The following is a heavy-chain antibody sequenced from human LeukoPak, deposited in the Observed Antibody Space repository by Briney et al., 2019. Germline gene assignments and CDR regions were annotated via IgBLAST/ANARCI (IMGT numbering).Heavy chain of an antibody. J-gene: IGHJ4*02. D-gene: IGHD4-17*01. CDR3: ARGTYGDK. CDR2: ISTQSGNT. Sequence: ASVKVSCEASGYTLTSYGINWMRQAPGQGLEWMGWISTQSGNTNYAQKVQGRLTLTTDRSTNTAYMELRSLRSDDTAVYYCARGTYGDKWGQGTMVTVSS. CDR1: GYTLTSYG. V-gene: IGHV1-18*01.